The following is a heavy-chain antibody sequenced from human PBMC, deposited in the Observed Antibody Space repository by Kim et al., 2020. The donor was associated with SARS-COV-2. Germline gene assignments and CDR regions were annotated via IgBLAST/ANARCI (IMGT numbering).Heavy chain of an antibody. CDR3: ARHGRGILLWFGDPDY. CDR1: GGSISSYY. CDR2: IYYSGST. V-gene: IGHV4-59*08. D-gene: IGHD3-10*01. J-gene: IGHJ4*02. Sequence: SETLSLTCTVSGGSISSYYWSWIRQPPGKGLEWIGYIYYSGSTNYNPSLKSRVTISVDTSKNQFSLKLSSVPAADTAVYYCARHGRGILLWFGDPDYWGQGTLVTVSS.